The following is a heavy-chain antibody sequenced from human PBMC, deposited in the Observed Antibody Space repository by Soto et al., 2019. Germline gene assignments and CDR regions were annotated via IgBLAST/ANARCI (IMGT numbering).Heavy chain of an antibody. Sequence: ASVKVSCKASGYTFTGYYMHWVRQAPGQGLEWMGWINPNSGGTNYAQKFQGWVTMTRDTSISTAYMELSRLRSDDTAVYYCASFSSSGYYPGAFDIWGQGTMVTVSS. CDR2: INPNSGGT. V-gene: IGHV1-2*04. CDR3: ASFSSSGYYPGAFDI. J-gene: IGHJ3*02. CDR1: GYTFTGYY. D-gene: IGHD3-22*01.